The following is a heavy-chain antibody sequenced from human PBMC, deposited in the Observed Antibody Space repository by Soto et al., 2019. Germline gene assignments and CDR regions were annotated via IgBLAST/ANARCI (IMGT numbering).Heavy chain of an antibody. CDR1: GGTFGSYA. CDR3: ARSQGSSTSLEIYYYYYYGMDV. J-gene: IGHJ6*02. D-gene: IGHD2-2*01. CDR2: IIPIPGTA. V-gene: IGHV1-69*01. Sequence: QVQLVQSGAEVKKPGSSVKVSCKASGGTFGSYAISWVRQAPGQGLEWMGGIIPIPGTANYAQKFQGRVTIAADEATCTADMEVSSLRSEDTAVYYCARSQGSSTSLEIYYYYYYGMDVWGQGTTVTVSS.